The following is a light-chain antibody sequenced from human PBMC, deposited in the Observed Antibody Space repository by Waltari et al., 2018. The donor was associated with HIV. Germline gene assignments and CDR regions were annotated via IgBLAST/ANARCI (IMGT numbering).Light chain of an antibody. CDR2: DAS. J-gene: IGKJ4*01. CDR1: QSISVY. CDR3: QQYKNWPPLS. V-gene: IGKV3-15*01. Sequence: EIVLTQSPATLAVSPGEGATLSCRASQSISVYLAWYQQKPGQIPRLLIYDASTGAPGIPPRFSGSGSGTDFTLNISSLQSEDFAIYYCQQYKNWPPLSFGGGTKVEIK.